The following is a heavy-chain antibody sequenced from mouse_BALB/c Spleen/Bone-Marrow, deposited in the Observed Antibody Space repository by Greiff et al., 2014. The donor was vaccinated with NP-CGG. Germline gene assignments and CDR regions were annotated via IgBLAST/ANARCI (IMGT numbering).Heavy chain of an antibody. V-gene: IGHV1S126*01. J-gene: IGHJ4*01. CDR2: IYPSDSYT. CDR3: TRQYGNYYAMDY. Sequence: QVQLKESGAELVRPGASAKVSCKASGYTFTSYWINWVKQRPGQGLEWIGNIYPSDSYTNYNQNFKDKATLTVDKSSSTAYMQLSSPTSEDSAVYYCTRQYGNYYAMDYWGQGTSVTVSS. D-gene: IGHD2-10*02. CDR1: GYTFTSYW.